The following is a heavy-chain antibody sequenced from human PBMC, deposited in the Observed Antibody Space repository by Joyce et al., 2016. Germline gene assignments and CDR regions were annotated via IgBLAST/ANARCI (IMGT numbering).Heavy chain of an antibody. D-gene: IGHD3-16*02. V-gene: IGHV3-7*01. Sequence: EVQLVESGGGLVQPGGSLRLSCAASGFTFSNSWMTWVRQAQGKGLEWVATINQDESEKSYVDSVRGRFTISRENAENSLHLQMSSLRAEDTAVYYCARLAVYDYVWGNYRPFDYWGQGTLVTVSS. J-gene: IGHJ4*02. CDR3: ARLAVYDYVWGNYRPFDY. CDR1: GFTFSNSW. CDR2: INQDESEK.